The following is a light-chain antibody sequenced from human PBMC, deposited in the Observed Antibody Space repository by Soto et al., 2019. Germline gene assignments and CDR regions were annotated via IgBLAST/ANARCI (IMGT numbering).Light chain of an antibody. Sequence: IGLSKSPGTLSLSPGERATLSCRASQRLSSNYLAWFQQKPGQAPRLLIYGASSRATGIPDRFSGSGSGTDFTLTIPRLEPEDFAVYYCLQYGSSVWTFGQGTKVDIK. CDR3: LQYGSSVWT. CDR1: QRLSSNY. V-gene: IGKV3-20*01. CDR2: GAS. J-gene: IGKJ1*01.